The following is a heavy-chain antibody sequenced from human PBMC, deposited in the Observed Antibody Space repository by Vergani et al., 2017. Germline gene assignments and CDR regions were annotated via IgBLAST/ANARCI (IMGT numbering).Heavy chain of an antibody. D-gene: IGHD1-26*01. CDR3: AREVYSGSYPSFDY. J-gene: IGHJ4*02. CDR2: IKQDGSEK. V-gene: IGHV3-7*03. Sequence: EVQLVESGGGLVQPGGSLRLSCAASGFTFSNYWMTWVRQAPGKGLEWVANIKQDGSEKYYVDSVKGRFTISRDNAKNSLYMQMNSLRAEDTAVYYCAREVYSGSYPSFDYWGQGTLVTVSS. CDR1: GFTFSNYW.